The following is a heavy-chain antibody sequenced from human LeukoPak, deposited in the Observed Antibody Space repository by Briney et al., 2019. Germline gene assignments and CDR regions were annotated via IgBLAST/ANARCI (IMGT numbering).Heavy chain of an antibody. CDR1: GGTFSSYA. D-gene: IGHD1-26*01. V-gene: IGHV1-69*13. J-gene: IGHJ3*02. CDR3: ARDLAVGATPGDAFDI. Sequence: ASVKVSCKASGGTFSSYAISWLRQAPGQGLEWMGGIIPIFGTANYAQKFQGGVTITVDESTSTAYMELSSLRSEDTAVYYCARDLAVGATPGDAFDIWGQGTMVTVSS. CDR2: IIPIFGTA.